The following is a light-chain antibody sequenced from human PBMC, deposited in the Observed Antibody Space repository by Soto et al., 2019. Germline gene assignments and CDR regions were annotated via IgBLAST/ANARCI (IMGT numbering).Light chain of an antibody. Sequence: QSVLTQPPSVSGAPGQRVTISCTGSSSNIGAGYYVHWYQHLPGTAPKLLIYGNNNRPSGVPDRFSGSKSGTSASLAITGLQAEDEADYYCQSYDSSLSGSLFGGGTKLTVL. CDR2: GNN. CDR3: QSYDSSLSGSL. J-gene: IGLJ2*01. CDR1: SSNIGAGYY. V-gene: IGLV1-40*01.